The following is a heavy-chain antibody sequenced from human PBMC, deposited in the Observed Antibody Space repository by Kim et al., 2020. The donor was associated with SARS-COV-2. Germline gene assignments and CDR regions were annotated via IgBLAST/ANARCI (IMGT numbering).Heavy chain of an antibody. J-gene: IGHJ4*02. CDR2: ISNSDAST. V-gene: IGHV3-23*01. CDR3: AKPPYTSDWYF. D-gene: IGHD3-9*01. CDR1: GIAFSTYA. Sequence: GGSLRLSCAASGIAFSTYAMSWVRQAPGKGLEWVSAISNSDASTYYAASVKGRFTISRDNSKNTLYLQMDSLRAEDTAVYCCAKPPYTSDWYFWGQGTLV.